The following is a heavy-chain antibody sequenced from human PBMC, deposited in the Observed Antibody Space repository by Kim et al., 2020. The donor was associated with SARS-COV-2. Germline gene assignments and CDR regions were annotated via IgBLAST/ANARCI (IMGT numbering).Heavy chain of an antibody. J-gene: IGHJ6*02. CDR1: GGTFSSYA. CDR3: AGEGPKRYCSGGSCYSEYYGMDV. D-gene: IGHD2-15*01. V-gene: IGHV1-69*13. CDR2: IIPIFGTA. Sequence: SVKVSCKASGGTFSSYAISWVRQAPGQGLEWMGGIIPIFGTANYAQKFQGRVTITADESTSTAYMELSSLRSEDTAVYYCAGEGPKRYCSGGSCYSEYYGMDVWGQGTTVTVSS.